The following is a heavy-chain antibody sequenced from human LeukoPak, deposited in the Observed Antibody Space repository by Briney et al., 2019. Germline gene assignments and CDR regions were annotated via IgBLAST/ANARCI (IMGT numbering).Heavy chain of an antibody. V-gene: IGHV1-3*01. J-gene: IGHJ6*02. CDR1: GYTLSSFA. Sequence: GASVKVSRKASGYTLSSFAMHWVRQAPGQRLEWMGRINAANGNAEYSQKFQGRVIVTTDTSANTVYMELSSLRSEGTAVYYCARDGKHIAVPGVRYPMDVWAKGPRSPSP. CDR2: INAANGNA. CDR3: ARDGKHIAVPGVRYPMDV. D-gene: IGHD6-19*01.